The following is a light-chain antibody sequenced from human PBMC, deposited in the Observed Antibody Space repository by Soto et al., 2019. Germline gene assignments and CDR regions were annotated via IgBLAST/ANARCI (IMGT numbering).Light chain of an antibody. Sequence: DIQMTQSPSTLSGSVGDRVTITCLARQSISSYLNWYQQRPGKAPKLLIYAASSLQNGVPSRFSGSGSGTDFTLTISSLEPEDFAIYYCQQRCNWPPVTFGGGTKGGYQ. CDR3: QQRCNWPPVT. J-gene: IGKJ4*01. V-gene: IGKV1-39*01. CDR2: AAS. CDR1: QSISSY.